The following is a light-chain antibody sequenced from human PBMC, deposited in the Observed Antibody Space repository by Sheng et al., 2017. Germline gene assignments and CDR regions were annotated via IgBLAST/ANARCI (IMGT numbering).Light chain of an antibody. J-gene: IGKJ2*01. Sequence: DIQLTQSPSSLSASVGDRVTITCRASQTVSTSLNWFQQKPGKAPKLLIYDASTLETGVPSRFSGRGSGTDFTLTIDNLQPEDFATYYCQQYAVFPPYTFGQGTNLEMK. CDR1: QTVSTS. CDR3: QQYAVFPPYT. V-gene: IGKV1-33*01. CDR2: DAS.